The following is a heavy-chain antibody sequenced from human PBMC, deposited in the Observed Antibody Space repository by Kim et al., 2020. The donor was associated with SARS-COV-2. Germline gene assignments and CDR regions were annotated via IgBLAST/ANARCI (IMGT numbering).Heavy chain of an antibody. CDR3: AVNTAH. CDR1: GGTFSNYA. V-gene: IGHV1-69*13. CDR2: IVPIFGTA. D-gene: IGHD5-18*01. J-gene: IGHJ4*02. Sequence: SVKVSCKASGGTFSNYAISWVRQAPGQGLEWMAGIVPIFGTADYAQKFQGRVTITADESTSTAYMELSSLRSEDTAVYYCAVNTAHWGQGTLVTVSS.